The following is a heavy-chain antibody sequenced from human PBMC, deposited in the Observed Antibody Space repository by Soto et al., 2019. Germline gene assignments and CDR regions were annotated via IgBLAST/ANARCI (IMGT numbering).Heavy chain of an antibody. Sequence: QVQLVQSGAEVKKPGSSVKVSCKASGGTFSSYAISWVRQAPGQGIEWMGGIIPIFGTANYAQKFQGRVTITADESTSTAYMELSSLRSEDTAVYYCARGAGYCSGGSCYRGYYYYYGMDVWGQGTTVTVSS. CDR1: GGTFSSYA. J-gene: IGHJ6*02. CDR2: IIPIFGTA. D-gene: IGHD2-15*01. CDR3: ARGAGYCSGGSCYRGYYYYYGMDV. V-gene: IGHV1-69*01.